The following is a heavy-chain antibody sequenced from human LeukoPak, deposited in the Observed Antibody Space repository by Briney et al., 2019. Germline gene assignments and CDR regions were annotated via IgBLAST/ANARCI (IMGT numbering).Heavy chain of an antibody. CDR2: IYHTGTT. J-gene: IGHJ4*02. D-gene: IGHD3-10*01. Sequence: SETLSLTCTVSGNSISSGYYWGWIRQPPGKGLEWIGIIYHTGTTYYNSSLKSRVTISVDTSKNQFSLKLNFVTAADTALYYCARKGRGPYGSVNGYFDYWGQGTLVTVSS. CDR1: GNSISSGYY. CDR3: ARKGRGPYGSVNGYFDY. V-gene: IGHV4-38-2*02.